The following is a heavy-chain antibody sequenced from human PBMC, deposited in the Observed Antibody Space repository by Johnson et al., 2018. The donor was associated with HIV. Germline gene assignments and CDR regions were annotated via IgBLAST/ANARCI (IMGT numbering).Heavy chain of an antibody. D-gene: IGHD5-12*01. J-gene: IGHJ3*02. Sequence: VQLVESGGGVVQPGRSLRLSCAASGFTFSNYALHWVRQTPGKGLEWVAVISYDGSNKYYADSVKGRFTISRDNSKNTLHLQMNNVRAEDTAIYYCARSDSGYDAFDIWGQGTMVTVSS. CDR3: ARSDSGYDAFDI. V-gene: IGHV3-30*04. CDR1: GFTFSNYA. CDR2: ISYDGSNK.